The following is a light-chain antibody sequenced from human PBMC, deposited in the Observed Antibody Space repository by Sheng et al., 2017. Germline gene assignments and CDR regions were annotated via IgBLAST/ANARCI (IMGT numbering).Light chain of an antibody. Sequence: ETVMTQSPATLSVSPGERATLSCRASQRVNTNLAWYQQKPGQAPRLLIYDASIRATGIPARFSGSGSGTEFTLTISSLQAEDVAVYYCQQYVNSFSFGPGTRVXIK. CDR1: QRVNTN. J-gene: IGKJ3*01. V-gene: IGKV3-15*01. CDR2: DAS. CDR3: QQYVNSFS.